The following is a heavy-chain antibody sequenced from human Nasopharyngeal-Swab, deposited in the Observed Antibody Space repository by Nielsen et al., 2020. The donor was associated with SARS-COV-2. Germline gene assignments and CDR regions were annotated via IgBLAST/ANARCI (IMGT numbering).Heavy chain of an antibody. Sequence: GESLKISCAASGFTFRSYAISWVRQAPGKGLEWVSVISGSDYTTYYADSVKGRFTISRDNSKNTVNLQMNSLSVEDTAIYYCAKDRDSGDDSDDYYHYYGMDVWGQGTTVTVFS. J-gene: IGHJ6*02. CDR3: AKDRDSGDDSDDYYHYYGMDV. V-gene: IGHV3-23*01. CDR1: GFTFRSYA. CDR2: ISGSDYTT. D-gene: IGHD5-12*01.